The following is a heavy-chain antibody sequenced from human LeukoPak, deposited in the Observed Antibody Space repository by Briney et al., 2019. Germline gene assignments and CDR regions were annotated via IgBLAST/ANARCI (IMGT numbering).Heavy chain of an antibody. CDR3: ARDSHYSSSWYNSAGWFDP. CDR1: GYTFTSYG. V-gene: IGHV1-18*01. CDR2: ISAYNGNT. D-gene: IGHD6-13*01. Sequence: ASVKVSCKASGYTFTSYGISWVRQAPGQGLEWMGWISAYNGNTNYAQKLQGRVTMTTDTSTSTAYMELRSLRSDDTAVYYCARDSHYSSSWYNSAGWFDPWGQGTLVTVSS. J-gene: IGHJ5*02.